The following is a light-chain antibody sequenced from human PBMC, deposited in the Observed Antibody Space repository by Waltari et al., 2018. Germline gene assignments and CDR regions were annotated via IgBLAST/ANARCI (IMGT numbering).Light chain of an antibody. V-gene: IGKV1-12*01. J-gene: IGKJ5*01. CDR2: AAS. Sequence: DIQMTQSPSSVSASVGDRVTITCRASQGISIWLAWYQQKPGKAPKLLIYAASSLQSGVPSRFSGSGSGTDFTLTVRSLQPEDFAPYYCQQANSFPITSGQGTRLEIK. CDR1: QGISIW. CDR3: QQANSFPIT.